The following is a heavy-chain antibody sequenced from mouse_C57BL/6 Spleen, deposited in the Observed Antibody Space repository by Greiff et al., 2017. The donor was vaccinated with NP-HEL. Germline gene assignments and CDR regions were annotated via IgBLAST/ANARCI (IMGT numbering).Heavy chain of an antibody. Sequence: QVQLQQSGPELVRPGVSVKISCKGSGYTFTDYAMHWVKQSHAKSLEWIGVISTYYGDASYNQKFKDKATMTVDKSSSTAYMELARLTSEDSAVYYCSRADYYGSSDLYYYAMDDWGQGTSVTVSS. D-gene: IGHD1-1*01. CDR2: ISTYYGDA. CDR1: GYTFTDYA. V-gene: IGHV1-67*01. J-gene: IGHJ4*01. CDR3: SRADYYGSSDLYYYAMDD.